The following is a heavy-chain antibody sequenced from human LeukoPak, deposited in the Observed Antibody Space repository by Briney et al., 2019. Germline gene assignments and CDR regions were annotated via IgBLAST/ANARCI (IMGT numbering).Heavy chain of an antibody. Sequence: SVKVSCKASGGTFSSYAISWVRQAPGQALEWMGGIIPIFGTANHAQKFQGRATITADESTSTAYMELSSLRSEDTAVYYCARGIGTSCYFGSPCAFDIWGQGTMVTVSS. CDR2: IIPIFGTA. V-gene: IGHV1-69*13. CDR3: ARGIGTSCYFGSPCAFDI. D-gene: IGHD2-2*01. J-gene: IGHJ3*02. CDR1: GGTFSSYA.